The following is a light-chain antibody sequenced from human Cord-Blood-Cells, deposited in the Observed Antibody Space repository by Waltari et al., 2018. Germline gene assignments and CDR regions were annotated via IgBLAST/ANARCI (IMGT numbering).Light chain of an antibody. J-gene: IGKJ2*03. CDR3: QQYDNLPYS. Sequence: IQMTQSPSSVSDSARDQGTLTCQAIQDISNYLNWYQQKPGKAPKLLIYDASNLETGVPSRFSGSGSGTDFTFTISSLQPEDIATYYCQQYDNLPYSFGQGTKLEIK. V-gene: IGKV1-33*01. CDR2: DAS. CDR1: QDISNY.